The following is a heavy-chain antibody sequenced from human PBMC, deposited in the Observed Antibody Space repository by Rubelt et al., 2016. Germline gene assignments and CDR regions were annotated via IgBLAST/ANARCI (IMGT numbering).Heavy chain of an antibody. Sequence: SLTCAVSGGSISSGGYAWSWIRQAPGKGLEWIGYIYYSGSTYYNPSLKSRVILSVDTSKNQFSLKLSSVTAADTAVYYCARRTSGYCSGGSCYGEYFQHWGQGTLVTVSS. V-gene: IGHV4-30-4*07. CDR1: GGSISSGGYA. CDR2: IYYSGST. CDR3: ARRTSGYCSGGSCYGEYFQH. D-gene: IGHD2-15*01. J-gene: IGHJ1*01.